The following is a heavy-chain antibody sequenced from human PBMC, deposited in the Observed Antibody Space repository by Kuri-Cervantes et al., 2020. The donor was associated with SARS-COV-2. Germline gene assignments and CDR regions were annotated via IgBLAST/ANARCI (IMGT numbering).Heavy chain of an antibody. D-gene: IGHD4-17*01. CDR3: ARANGDYQIEIDYYYYYYMDV. Sequence: SETLSLTCTVSGGSISSSSYYWGWIRQPPGKGLEWIGSIHYSGSTYYDPSLKSRVTISVDTSMTQFSLKLSSVTAADTAVYYCARANGDYQIEIDYYYYYYMDVWGKGTTVTVSS. V-gene: IGHV4-39*07. J-gene: IGHJ6*03. CDR1: GGSISSSSYY. CDR2: IHYSGST.